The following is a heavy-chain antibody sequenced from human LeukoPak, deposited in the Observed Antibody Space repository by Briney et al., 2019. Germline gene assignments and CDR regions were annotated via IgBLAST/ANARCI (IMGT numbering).Heavy chain of an antibody. V-gene: IGHV4-34*01. D-gene: IGHD5-18*01. CDR1: GGSFSGYY. Sequence: SETLSLTCAVYGGSFSGYYWGWIRQPPGKGLEWIGEINHSGSTNYNPSLKSRVTISVDTSKNQFSLKLSSVTAADTAVYYCARGLGYSYDLGYWGQGTLVTVSS. J-gene: IGHJ4*02. CDR2: INHSGST. CDR3: ARGLGYSYDLGY.